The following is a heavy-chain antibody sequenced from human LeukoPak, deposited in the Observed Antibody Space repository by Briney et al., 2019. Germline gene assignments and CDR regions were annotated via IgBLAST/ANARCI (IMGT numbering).Heavy chain of an antibody. J-gene: IGHJ4*02. D-gene: IGHD3-10*01. CDR3: ARGEFARGALFDY. Sequence: GGSLRLSCAASGFTFSNYWMNWVRQAPGKGLEWVANIKQDESEESYVDSVKGRFTISRDNAKNSLYLQMSNLRAEDTAVYYCARGEFARGALFDYWGQGTLVSVSS. CDR1: GFTFSNYW. V-gene: IGHV3-7*05. CDR2: IKQDESEE.